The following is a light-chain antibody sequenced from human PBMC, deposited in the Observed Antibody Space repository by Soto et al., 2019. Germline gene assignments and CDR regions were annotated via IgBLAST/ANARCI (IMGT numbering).Light chain of an antibody. Sequence: QSVLTQPPSVSGAPGQRVTISCTGSSSNIGAGYDVHWYQQLPGTAPKLLIYGNSNRPSGVPDRFSGSKSGTSASLAITGLQAVDEADYYCQSYDSSLSGSVVFGGGTKLTVL. CDR1: SSNIGAGYD. V-gene: IGLV1-40*01. J-gene: IGLJ2*01. CDR3: QSYDSSLSGSVV. CDR2: GNS.